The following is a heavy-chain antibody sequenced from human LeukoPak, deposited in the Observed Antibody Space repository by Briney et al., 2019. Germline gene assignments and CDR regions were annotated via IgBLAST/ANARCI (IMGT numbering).Heavy chain of an antibody. Sequence: SETLSLTCTVSGGSISSYYWSWIRQPPGKGLEWIGYIYYSGSTNYNPSLKSRVTISVGTSKNQFSLKLSSVTAADTAVYYCARVFREWEGRYYFDYWGQGTLVTVSS. V-gene: IGHV4-59*01. D-gene: IGHD1-26*01. J-gene: IGHJ4*02. CDR3: ARVFREWEGRYYFDY. CDR2: IYYSGST. CDR1: GGSISSYY.